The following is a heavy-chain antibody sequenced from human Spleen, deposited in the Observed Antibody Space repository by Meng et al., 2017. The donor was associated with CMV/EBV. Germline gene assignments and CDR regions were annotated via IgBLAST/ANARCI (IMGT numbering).Heavy chain of an antibody. V-gene: IGHV3-23*01. J-gene: IGHJ4*02. CDR2: ISGSGGST. CDR1: GFTFSSYA. CDR3: AKGYYYDSSGVYWTRNYFDY. D-gene: IGHD3-22*01. Sequence: GGSLRLSCAASGFTFSSYAMSWVRQAPGKGLEWVSAISGSGGSTYYADSVKGRFTISRDNSKNTLYLQMNSLRAEDTAVYYCAKGYYYDSSGVYWTRNYFDYWGQGTLVTVSS.